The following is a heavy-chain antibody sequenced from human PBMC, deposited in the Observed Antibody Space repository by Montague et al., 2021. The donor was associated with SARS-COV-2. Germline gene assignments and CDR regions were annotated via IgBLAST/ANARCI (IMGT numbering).Heavy chain of an antibody. CDR2: VFASGSGT. D-gene: IGHD5-24*01. Sequence: SLRLSLSASGFTFSGYAMSWVRQAPGKGLEWVSSVFASGSGTYYADSVKGRFTISRDNSKSTLLLQMNSLRAEDTAIYYCARNPTVTGMAATISWYFDLWGHGTLVTASS. CDR3: ARNPTVTGMAATISWYFDL. CDR1: GFTFSGYA. V-gene: IGHV3-23*03. J-gene: IGHJ2*01.